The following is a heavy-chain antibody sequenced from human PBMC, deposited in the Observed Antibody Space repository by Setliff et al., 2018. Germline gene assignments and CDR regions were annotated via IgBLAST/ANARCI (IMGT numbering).Heavy chain of an antibody. V-gene: IGHV1-69*13. Sequence: SVKVSCKTSGYTFTNFGISWVRQAPGQGPEWMGGIIPIYGSTNNAEKFQGRVTFSADESMSTVYMELSSLTSADTALYYCARDALYDSNDRNSYYGNWLDPWGQGTLVTVSS. J-gene: IGHJ5*02. CDR1: GYTFTNFG. CDR2: IIPIYGST. CDR3: ARDALYDSNDRNSYYGNWLDP. D-gene: IGHD3-22*01.